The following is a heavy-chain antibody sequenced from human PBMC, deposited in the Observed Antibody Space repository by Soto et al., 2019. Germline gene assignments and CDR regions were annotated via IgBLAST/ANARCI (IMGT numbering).Heavy chain of an antibody. CDR3: ARVDHSRDYNWFDP. CDR1: GFTFSSEW. J-gene: IGHJ5*02. Sequence: GGSLRLSXLASGFTFSSEWMHWVRQVPGKGLFWVAHINSDASRTRCAESVKGRFSISRDNAKNTLSLQMDSLRAEDTAVYYCARVDHSRDYNWFDPWGPGTLVIVS. V-gene: IGHV3-74*01. D-gene: IGHD4-4*01. CDR2: INSDASRT.